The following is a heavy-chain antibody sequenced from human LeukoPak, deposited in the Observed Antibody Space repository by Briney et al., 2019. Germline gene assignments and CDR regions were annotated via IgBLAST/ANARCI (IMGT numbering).Heavy chain of an antibody. V-gene: IGHV5-10-1*01. D-gene: IGHD2-2*01. Sequence: GESLKISCKGSGFSFTSYWISWVRQVPGKGWEWMGRIDPSDSYTNYRPSFQGHVTISADKSISTAYLQWSSLKASDTAMYYCARHDIVVVPAAIDAFDIWGQRTMVTVSS. CDR3: ARHDIVVVPAAIDAFDI. CDR2: IDPSDSYT. CDR1: GFSFTSYW. J-gene: IGHJ3*02.